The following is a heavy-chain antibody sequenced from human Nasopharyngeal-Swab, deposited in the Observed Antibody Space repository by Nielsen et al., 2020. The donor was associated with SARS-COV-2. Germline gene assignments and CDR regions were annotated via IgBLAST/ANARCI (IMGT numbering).Heavy chain of an antibody. CDR1: GFTFDDYT. D-gene: IGHD2/OR15-2a*01. CDR2: ISWDGGST. V-gene: IGHV3-43*01. J-gene: IGHJ4*02. CDR3: AKDLRGPYFF. Sequence: GESLKISCAASGFTFDDYTMHWVRQAPGKGLEWVSLISWDGGSTYYADSVKGRFTISRDNSKNSLYLQMNSLRAEDTAVYYCAKDLRGPYFFWGQGTLVTVSS.